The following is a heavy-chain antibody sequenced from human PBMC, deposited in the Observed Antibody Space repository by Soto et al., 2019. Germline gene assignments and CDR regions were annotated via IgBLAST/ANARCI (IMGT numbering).Heavy chain of an antibody. V-gene: IGHV3-7*01. CDR1: GFTFSSYW. J-gene: IGHJ6*02. D-gene: IGHD6-25*01. CDR2: IKQDGSEK. Sequence: EVQLVESGGGLVQPGGSLRLSCAASGFTFSSYWMSWVRQAPGKGLAWVANIKQDGSEKYYVDSVQGRFTTSRDNAKNSRYLQMNSLRAEDTAVYYCARDRRQEKQGRLAERPYYYYGMDVWGQGTTVTVSS. CDR3: ARDRRQEKQGRLAERPYYYYGMDV.